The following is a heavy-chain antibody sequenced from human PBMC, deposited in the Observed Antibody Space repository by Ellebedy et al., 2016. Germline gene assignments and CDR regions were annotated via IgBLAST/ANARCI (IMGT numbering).Heavy chain of an antibody. CDR3: ARDLGSSWPGGY. D-gene: IGHD6-13*01. V-gene: IGHV3-30-3*01. Sequence: GESLKISXAASGFTFSSYWMSWVRQAPGKGLEWVAVISYDGSNKYYADSVKGRFTISRDNSKNTLYLQMNSLRAEDTAVYYCARDLGSSWPGGYWGQGTLVTVSS. J-gene: IGHJ4*02. CDR2: ISYDGSNK. CDR1: GFTFSSYW.